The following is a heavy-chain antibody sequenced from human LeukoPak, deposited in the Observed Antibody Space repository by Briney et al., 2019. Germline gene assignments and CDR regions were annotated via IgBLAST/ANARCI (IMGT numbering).Heavy chain of an antibody. CDR3: ARAVAGTYDY. CDR2: ISSSSYI. D-gene: IGHD6-19*01. V-gene: IGHV3-21*01. CDR1: GFTFSSYS. Sequence: GGSLRLSCAASGFTFSSYSMNWVRQAPGKGLEWVSSISSSSYIYYADSVKGRFTISRDNAKNSLYLPMNSLRAEDTAVYYCARAVAGTYDYWGRGTLVTVSS. J-gene: IGHJ4*02.